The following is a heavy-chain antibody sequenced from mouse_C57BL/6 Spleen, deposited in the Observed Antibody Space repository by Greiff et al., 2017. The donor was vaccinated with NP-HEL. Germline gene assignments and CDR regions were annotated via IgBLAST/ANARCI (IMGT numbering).Heavy chain of an antibody. Sequence: VQLQQSGPGLVQPSQSLSITCTVSGFSLTSYGVHWVRQSPGKGLEWLGVIWSGGSTDYNAAFISRLSISKDNSKSQVFFKMNSLQADDTAIYYCARTLLYYYAMDYWGQGTSVTVSS. CDR3: ARTLLYYYAMDY. J-gene: IGHJ4*01. CDR1: GFSLTSYG. D-gene: IGHD6-5*01. V-gene: IGHV2-2*01. CDR2: IWSGGST.